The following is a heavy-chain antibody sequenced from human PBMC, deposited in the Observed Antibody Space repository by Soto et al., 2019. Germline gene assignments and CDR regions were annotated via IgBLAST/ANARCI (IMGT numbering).Heavy chain of an antibody. J-gene: IGHJ6*02. D-gene: IGHD3-3*01. Sequence: GASVKVSCKASGYTFTSYGISWVRQAPGQGPGWMGWISAYNGNTNYAQKIQGRVTMTTDTSTSTAYMELRSLRSDDTAVYYCARDFPYYDFWSGYYPYYYYYGMDVWGQGTTVTVSS. CDR2: ISAYNGNT. CDR1: GYTFTSYG. V-gene: IGHV1-18*04. CDR3: ARDFPYYDFWSGYYPYYYYYGMDV.